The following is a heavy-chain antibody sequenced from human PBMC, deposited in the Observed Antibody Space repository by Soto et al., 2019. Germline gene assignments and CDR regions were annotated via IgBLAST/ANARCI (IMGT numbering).Heavy chain of an antibody. CDR1: GFTFRSFT. Sequence: GGSRRPSCAASGFTFRSFTMNWVRQAPGKGLEWVSTISSNSAYRYYTDALRGRFTISGDNAKNSLHLQMNSLRAEDTAVYYCTRDASRDSSARGWFDPWGPGTLVTVSS. J-gene: IGHJ5*02. D-gene: IGHD6-13*01. CDR2: ISSNSAYR. CDR3: TRDASRDSSARGWFDP. V-gene: IGHV3-21*04.